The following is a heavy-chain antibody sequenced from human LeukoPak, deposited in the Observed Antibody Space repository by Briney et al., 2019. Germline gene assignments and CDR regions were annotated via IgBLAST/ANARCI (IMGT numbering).Heavy chain of an antibody. V-gene: IGHV3-30*18. D-gene: IGHD3-10*01. CDR1: GFTFRNYA. CDR3: AKDEPRSCSRSDY. Sequence: GGSLRLSCAASGFTFRNYAMHWVRQAPGKGLEGVAFISYDGSNKYYADSVKGRFTISRDNSKNTLYLQMNSLRAEDTAVYYCAKDEPRSCSRSDYWGQGTLVTVSS. J-gene: IGHJ4*02. CDR2: ISYDGSNK.